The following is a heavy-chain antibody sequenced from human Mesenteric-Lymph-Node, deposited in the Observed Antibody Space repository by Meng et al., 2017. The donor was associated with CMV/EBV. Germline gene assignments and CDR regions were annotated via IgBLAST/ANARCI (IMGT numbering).Heavy chain of an antibody. CDR3: ASYLHPGQQLVSFDY. CDR2: ISNSGRTK. J-gene: IGHJ4*02. CDR1: EFILSSYE. D-gene: IGHD6-13*01. Sequence: GGSLRLSCIASEFILSSYEMNWVRQAPGKGLEWVSYISNSGRTKYYADSVKGRFTISRDNAKNALYLQMNSLRAEDTAVYYCASYLHPGQQLVSFDYWGQGTLVTVSS. V-gene: IGHV3-48*03.